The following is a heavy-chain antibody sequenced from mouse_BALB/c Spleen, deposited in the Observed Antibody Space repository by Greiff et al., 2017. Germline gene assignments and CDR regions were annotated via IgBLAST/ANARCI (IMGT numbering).Heavy chain of an antibody. Sequence: VQVVESGGGLVKPGGSLKLSCAASGFTFSDYYMYWVRKTPEKRLEWVATSSDGVSYTYYPDSVKGRFTISRDNAKNNLYLQMSSLKSEDTAMYYCARDYYGSSYPPYYAMDYWGQGTSVTVSS. CDR2: SSDGVSYT. CDR3: ARDYYGSSYPPYYAMDY. V-gene: IGHV5-4*02. J-gene: IGHJ4*01. CDR1: GFTFSDYY. D-gene: IGHD1-1*01.